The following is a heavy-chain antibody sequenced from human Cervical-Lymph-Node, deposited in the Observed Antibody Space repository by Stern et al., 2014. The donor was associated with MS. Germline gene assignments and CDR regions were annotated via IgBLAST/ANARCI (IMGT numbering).Heavy chain of an antibody. CDR3: ATVSGYYYPYYFDY. CDR2: SSHSGST. V-gene: IGHV4-4*02. D-gene: IGHD3-22*01. Sequence: VQLVESGPGLVKPSGTLSLTCAVSGGSISRSNWWSWVRQPPGKGLEWNGESSHSGSTHYHPSLKSPVTLSVDKPKNQFSLKLSSVTAADTAVYYCATVSGYYYPYYFDYWGQGTLVTVSS. CDR1: GGSISRSNW. J-gene: IGHJ4*02.